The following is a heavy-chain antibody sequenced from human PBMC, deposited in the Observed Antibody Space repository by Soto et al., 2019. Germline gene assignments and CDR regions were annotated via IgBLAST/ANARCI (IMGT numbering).Heavy chain of an antibody. Sequence: GGSLRLSCAASGFTFSSYSMNWVRQAPGKGLEWISYISSSSSTIYYADSVKGRFTISRDNAKNSLYLQMNSLRAEDTAVYYCASSRAAKGIYYMDVWGKGTTVTVSS. V-gene: IGHV3-48*01. CDR3: ASSRAAKGIYYMDV. CDR1: GFTFSSYS. D-gene: IGHD2-15*01. CDR2: ISSSSSTI. J-gene: IGHJ6*03.